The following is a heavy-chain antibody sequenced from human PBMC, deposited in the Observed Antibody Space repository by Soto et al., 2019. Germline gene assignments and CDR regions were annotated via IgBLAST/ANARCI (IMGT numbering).Heavy chain of an antibody. Sequence: SETLSLTCTVSGDPIRSSSYYWGWIRQPPGKGLEGIGSIYYSGSTYYNPSLKSRATISVDTSKNHFSLQLTSLTAADTAVYYCTRQRYSGSGCFGAWGQGTLVT. CDR1: GDPIRSSSYY. V-gene: IGHV4-39*02. CDR2: IYYSGST. J-gene: IGHJ5*02. D-gene: IGHD1-26*01. CDR3: TRQRYSGSGCFGA.